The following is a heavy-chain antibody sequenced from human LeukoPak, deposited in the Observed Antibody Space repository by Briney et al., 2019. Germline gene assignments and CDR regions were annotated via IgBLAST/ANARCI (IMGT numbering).Heavy chain of an antibody. CDR1: GYTFTSYY. J-gene: IGHJ4*02. CDR3: ARGTPGMRVSSWYVFDY. CDR2: INPSGDPT. Sequence: ASVKVSCKASGYTFTSYYMHWVRQAPGQGLEWVGIINPSGDPTTYAQKFQGRVTMTSDMSTSTVYMELSSLRSEDTAVYYCARGTPGMRVSSWYVFDYWGQGTLVTVSS. D-gene: IGHD6-13*01. V-gene: IGHV1-46*01.